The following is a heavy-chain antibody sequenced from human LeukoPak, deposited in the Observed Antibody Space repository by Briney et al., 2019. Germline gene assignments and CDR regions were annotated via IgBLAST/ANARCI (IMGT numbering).Heavy chain of an antibody. Sequence: GGSLRLSCAVSGFTFSSYTMHWVRQSPARGLEWVASISPGGGTTYYADYVKGRFTISRDNSNNSLFVQMNSLRVEDTAVYFCAKSRSGSANWALRIFDNWGQGTLVTVSS. CDR2: ISPGGGTT. D-gene: IGHD1-1*01. V-gene: IGHV3-23*01. CDR3: AKSRSGSANWALRIFDN. CDR1: GFTFSSYT. J-gene: IGHJ4*02.